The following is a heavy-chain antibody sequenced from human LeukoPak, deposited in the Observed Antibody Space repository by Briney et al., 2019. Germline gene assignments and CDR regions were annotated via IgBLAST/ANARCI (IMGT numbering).Heavy chain of an antibody. CDR1: RFTFSSYW. J-gene: IGHJ4*02. D-gene: IGHD1-26*01. CDR2: IKQDGSEK. V-gene: IGHV3-7*03. Sequence: GGSLRLSCASSRFTFSSYWMSWVRQAPGKGLEWVANIKQDGSEKYYVDSVKGRFTISRDNAKNSLYLQMNSLRAEDTAVYYCAKGGRASGSYYYFDYWGQGTLVTVSS. CDR3: AKGGRASGSYYYFDY.